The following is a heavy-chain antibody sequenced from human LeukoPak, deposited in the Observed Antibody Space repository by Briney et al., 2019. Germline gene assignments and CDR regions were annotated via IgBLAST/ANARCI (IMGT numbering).Heavy chain of an antibody. D-gene: IGHD3-3*01. V-gene: IGHV4-61*02. CDR3: ARDGIRFQGWFDP. CDR2: IYATRST. Sequence: SETLSLTCTVSGGSITTNSYYWSWIRQPAGKGLEWTGRIYATRSTNYNPSLKSRVTISLDTSKNQFSLRLSSVTAADTAVYYCARDGIRFQGWFDPWGQGTLVTVSS. CDR1: GGSITTNSYY. J-gene: IGHJ5*02.